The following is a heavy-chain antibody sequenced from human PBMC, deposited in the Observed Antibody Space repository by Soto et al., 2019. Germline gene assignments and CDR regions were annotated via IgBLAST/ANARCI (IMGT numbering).Heavy chain of an antibody. Sequence: EVQLVESGGGLVQPGRSLRLSCVASGFTFDDYSMHWVRQAPGKGLEWVSGISRNSDFLVYADSVKGRFTISRDNAKSSLYLQMNSLRAEDTAFYHCARRYVGGGTFHPFDYWGQGALGTVSS. CDR1: GFTFDDYS. CDR3: ARRYVGGGTFHPFDY. D-gene: IGHD2-15*01. J-gene: IGHJ4*02. V-gene: IGHV3-9*01. CDR2: ISRNSDFL.